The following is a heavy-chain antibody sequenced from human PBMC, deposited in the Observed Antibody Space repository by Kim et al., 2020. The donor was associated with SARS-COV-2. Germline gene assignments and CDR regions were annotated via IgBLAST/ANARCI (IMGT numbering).Heavy chain of an antibody. CDR1: GFTFSSYG. CDR3: AREKAGIYFLDY. Sequence: GGSLRLSCAASGFTFSSYGMHWVRQAPGKGLEWVAVIWFDGSNIYYADSVKGRFTISRDNSKNTVDLQMSSLSAEDTGVYFCAREKAGIYFLDYWGQGTLVTVSS. D-gene: IGHD1-26*01. CDR2: IWFDGSNI. J-gene: IGHJ4*02. V-gene: IGHV3-33*01.